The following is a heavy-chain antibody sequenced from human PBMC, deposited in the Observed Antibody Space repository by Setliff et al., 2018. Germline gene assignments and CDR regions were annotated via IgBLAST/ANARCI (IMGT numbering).Heavy chain of an antibody. CDR2: ISSDGGST. Sequence: GGSLRLSCAASGFTFSSYAMHWVRQAPGKGLEYVSAISSDGGSTYYANSVKGRFTISRDNSKNTLYLQMGSLRAEDMAVYYCARVGTGMDVWGQGTTVTVSS. CDR3: ARVGTGMDV. CDR1: GFTFSSYA. D-gene: IGHD1-1*01. V-gene: IGHV3-64*01. J-gene: IGHJ6*02.